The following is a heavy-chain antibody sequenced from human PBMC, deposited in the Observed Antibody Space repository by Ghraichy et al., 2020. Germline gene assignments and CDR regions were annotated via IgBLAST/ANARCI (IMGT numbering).Heavy chain of an antibody. J-gene: IGHJ3*01. Sequence: GGSLRLSCGASGFSFSTAWMTWVRQGPGEGLEWIGRVKTEVEGRATDFAAPVKGRFTISRDDSKNTVFLQMNSLQTEDTAVYYCTTDCTSTGCLGDGAFDLWGPVTMVTLSS. D-gene: IGHD2/OR15-2a*01. CDR3: TTDCTSTGCLGDGAFDL. V-gene: IGHV3-15*01. CDR2: VKTEVEGRAT. CDR1: GFSFSTAW.